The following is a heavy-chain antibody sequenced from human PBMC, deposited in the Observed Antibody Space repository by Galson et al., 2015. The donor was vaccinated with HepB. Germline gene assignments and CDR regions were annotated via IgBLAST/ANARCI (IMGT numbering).Heavy chain of an antibody. V-gene: IGHV1-69*13. J-gene: IGHJ4*02. Sequence: SVKVSCKASGGSFGTSAINWLRQAPGQGIEWMGDISPMFGAANYAQNFQGRVTFTADVSTNTAYMDLSSLKYEDTAVYYCARFRREMAAFDSWGQGTLVTVSS. CDR1: GGSFGTSA. CDR2: ISPMFGAA. D-gene: IGHD5-24*01. CDR3: ARFRREMAAFDS.